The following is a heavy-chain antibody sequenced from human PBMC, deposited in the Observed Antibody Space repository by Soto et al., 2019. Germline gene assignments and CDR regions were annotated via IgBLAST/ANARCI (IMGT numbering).Heavy chain of an antibody. CDR1: VYTFTSYG. V-gene: IGHV1-18*04. J-gene: IGHJ4*02. CDR3: ARDVAGTDDY. Sequence: QGQLVQSGAEVKKPGASVKVSCKASVYTFTSYGISWVRQAPGQGLEWMGWISAYNGNTNDAQKLQRRVTMTTDTSTGTAYMELRSMRSDDTAVYYCARDVAGTDDYWGQGTLVTVSS. D-gene: IGHD6-13*01. CDR2: ISAYNGNT.